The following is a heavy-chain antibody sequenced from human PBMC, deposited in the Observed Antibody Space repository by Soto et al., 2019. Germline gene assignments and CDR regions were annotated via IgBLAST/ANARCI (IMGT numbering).Heavy chain of an antibody. D-gene: IGHD3-3*01. V-gene: IGHV4-39*07. CDR2: IYYSGST. Sequence: SETLSLTCTVSGGSLGSTSYYWGWIRQPPGKGLEWIGSIYYSGSTYYNPSLKSRVTISVDKSKNQFSLKLSSVTAADTAVYYCARVYYDFWSGYSVWGQGTLVTVSS. CDR1: GGSLGSTSYY. J-gene: IGHJ4*02. CDR3: ARVYYDFWSGYSV.